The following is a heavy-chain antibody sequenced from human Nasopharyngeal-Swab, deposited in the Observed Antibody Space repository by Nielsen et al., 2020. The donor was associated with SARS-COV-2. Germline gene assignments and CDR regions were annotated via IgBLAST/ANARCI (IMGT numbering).Heavy chain of an antibody. CDR3: ARDRAYSGSYMDV. CDR2: IIPIFGTA. D-gene: IGHD5-12*01. J-gene: IGHJ6*03. V-gene: IGHV1-69*06. Sequence: WVRQAPGQGLEWMGGIIPIFGTANYAQKFQGRVTITADKSTNTAYMELSSLRSEDTAVYYCARDRAYSGSYMDVWGKGTTVTVSS.